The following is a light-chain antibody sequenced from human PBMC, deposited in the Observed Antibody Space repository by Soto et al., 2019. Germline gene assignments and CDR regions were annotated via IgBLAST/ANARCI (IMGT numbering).Light chain of an antibody. V-gene: IGKV1-5*03. CDR2: KAS. Sequence: DIQMTQSPSTLSASVGDRVTITCRASQSVRSWLAWYQQKPGKAPKLLIYKASSLESGVPSRFSGSGSGTEFTLSISSLQPDDFASYYCQQYNSYPLTFGGGTKVEIK. CDR3: QQYNSYPLT. J-gene: IGKJ4*01. CDR1: QSVRSW.